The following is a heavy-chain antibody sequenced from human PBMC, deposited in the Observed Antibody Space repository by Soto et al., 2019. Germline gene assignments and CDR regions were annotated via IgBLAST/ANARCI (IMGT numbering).Heavy chain of an antibody. V-gene: IGHV4-39*01. CDR2: IYYSGST. J-gene: IGHJ6*02. D-gene: IGHD3-10*01. CDR3: ATHQSTGDFYGSGSPVLCCYYGMDV. CDR1: GGSISSSSYY. Sequence: SETLSLTCTVSGGSISSSSYYWGWIRQPPGKGLEWIGSIYYSGSTYYNPSLKSRVTISVDTSKNHFSLKLSSVTAADTAVYYCATHQSTGDFYGSGSPVLCCYYGMDVWGQGTTVTVSS.